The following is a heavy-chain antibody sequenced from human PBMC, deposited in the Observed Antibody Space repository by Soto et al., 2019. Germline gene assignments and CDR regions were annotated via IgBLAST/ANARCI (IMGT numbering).Heavy chain of an antibody. CDR3: AGTKIAAAGIGTFDY. D-gene: IGHD6-13*01. CDR1: GYTFTSYG. CDR2: ISAYNGNT. J-gene: IGHJ4*02. Sequence: GASGKVSCKASGYTFTSYGISWVRQAPGQGLEWMGWISAYNGNTNYAQKLQGRVTMTTDTSTSTAYMELRSLRSDDTAVYYCAGTKIAAAGIGTFDYWGQGTLVTVSS. V-gene: IGHV1-18*01.